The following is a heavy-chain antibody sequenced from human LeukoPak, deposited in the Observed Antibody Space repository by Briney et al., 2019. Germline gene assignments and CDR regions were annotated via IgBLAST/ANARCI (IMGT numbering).Heavy chain of an antibody. J-gene: IGHJ4*02. CDR3: ARDRSRYFDY. CDR2: INPKNGGT. D-gene: IGHD3-16*02. V-gene: IGHV1-2*02. Sequence: ASVKVSCKASGCTFTGYYMHWVRQAPGQGLEWMGWINPKNGGTDYAQKFQGRVTMTRDTSISTAYMDLSRLKSDDTAVYYCARDRSRYFDYWGQGTLVTVSS. CDR1: GCTFTGYY.